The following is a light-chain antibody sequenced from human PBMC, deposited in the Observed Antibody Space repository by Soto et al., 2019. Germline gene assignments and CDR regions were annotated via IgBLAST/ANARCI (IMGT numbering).Light chain of an antibody. J-gene: IGLJ1*01. V-gene: IGLV1-51*01. Sequence: QSVLTQPPSVSAAPGQKVTISCSGSSSNIGNNYVSWYQQLPGTAPKLLIYDNNKRPSGIPDRFSGSKSGTSATLGITGLQTGDGADYYCGTWDSSVSAYVFGTGTKVSVL. CDR1: SSNIGNNY. CDR3: GTWDSSVSAYV. CDR2: DNN.